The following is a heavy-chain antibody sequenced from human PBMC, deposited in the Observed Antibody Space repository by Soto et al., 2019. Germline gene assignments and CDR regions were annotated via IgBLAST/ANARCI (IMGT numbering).Heavy chain of an antibody. D-gene: IGHD6-6*01. CDR2: IYYSGST. CDR1: GGSISSSSYY. Sequence: SETLSLTCTVSGGSISSSSYYWGWIRQPPGKGLEWIGSIYYSGSTYYNPSLKSRFTISVDTSKNQFSLKLSSVTAADTAVYYCARRDSSSSWFDPWGQGTLVTVSS. J-gene: IGHJ5*02. V-gene: IGHV4-39*01. CDR3: ARRDSSSSWFDP.